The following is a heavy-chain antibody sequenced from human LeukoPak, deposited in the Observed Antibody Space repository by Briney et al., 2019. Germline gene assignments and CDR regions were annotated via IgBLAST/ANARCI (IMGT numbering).Heavy chain of an antibody. D-gene: IGHD1-14*01. CDR2: LNEDGTVK. V-gene: IGHV3-7*01. CDR3: ANVPRSTVSY. Sequence: GGSLRLSCAASGFSFTTNWMHWVRQTPGKRLEWVAELNEDGTVKYYVDSVKGRFTISRDNAKNSLYLQMNRLRAEDTGVYFCANVPRSTVSYWGRGTWSLSPQ. CDR1: GFSFTTNW. J-gene: IGHJ4*02.